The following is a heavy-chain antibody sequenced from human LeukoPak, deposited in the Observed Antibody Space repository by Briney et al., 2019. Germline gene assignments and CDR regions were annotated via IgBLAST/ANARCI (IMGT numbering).Heavy chain of an antibody. CDR3: ARVGAAAGTAGHLFDY. CDR2: IHSSGNT. Sequence: PSQTLSLTCSVSGGSISSGGFYWSWIRQPPGKGLEWIGYIHSSGNTYYNPSLKSRVFISVDASKNQFSLKVTSVTAADTAVYYCARVGAAAGTAGHLFDYWGQGTLVTVSS. J-gene: IGHJ4*02. CDR1: GGSISSGGFY. D-gene: IGHD6-13*01. V-gene: IGHV4-30-4*01.